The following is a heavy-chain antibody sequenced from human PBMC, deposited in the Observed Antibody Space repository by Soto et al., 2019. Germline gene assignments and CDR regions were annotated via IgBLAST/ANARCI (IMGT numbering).Heavy chain of an antibody. V-gene: IGHV1-69*13. Sequence: AASVKVSCKASGGTFSSYAISWVRQAPGQGLEWMGGIIPIFGTANYAQKFQGRVTITADESTSTAYMELSSLRSEDTAVYYCARTTSIVVVPAAIPWSPFDPWGQGTLVTVSS. D-gene: IGHD2-2*02. J-gene: IGHJ5*02. CDR1: GGTFSSYA. CDR3: ARTTSIVVVPAAIPWSPFDP. CDR2: IIPIFGTA.